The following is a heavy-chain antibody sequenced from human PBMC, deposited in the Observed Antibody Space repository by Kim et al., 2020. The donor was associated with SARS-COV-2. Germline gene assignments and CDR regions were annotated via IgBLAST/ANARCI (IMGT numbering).Heavy chain of an antibody. CDR3: ARRCSTSCLYGMDV. D-gene: IGHD2-2*01. J-gene: IGHJ6*02. V-gene: IGHV4-39*01. Sequence: NPPLKSRLTISVDTSKNRFSLRLSSVTAADTAVYYCARRCSTSCLYGMDVWGQGTTVTVSS.